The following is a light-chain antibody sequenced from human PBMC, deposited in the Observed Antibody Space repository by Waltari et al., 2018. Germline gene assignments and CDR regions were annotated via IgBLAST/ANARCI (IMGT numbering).Light chain of an antibody. CDR1: QGVSIAD. V-gene: IGKV3-20*01. J-gene: IGKJ4*01. CDR3: QQYVISPLT. Sequence: CSFSQGVSIADVVWYYQKPVHIPMLLVYSASNRATGIPDSFSGSWSGTDFTLTIINLEPEDSAVYYCQQYVISPLTFVGGAKVVI. CDR2: SAS.